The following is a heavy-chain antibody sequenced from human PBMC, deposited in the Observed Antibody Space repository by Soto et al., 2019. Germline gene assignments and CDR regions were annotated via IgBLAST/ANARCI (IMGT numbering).Heavy chain of an antibody. CDR1: GITFTNAW. J-gene: IGHJ5*02. CDR3: TTDGGVSAYPLFWA. V-gene: IGHV3-15*01. D-gene: IGHD2-8*02. CDR2: LKSRRDGGTS. Sequence: EVQLVESGGGLVKPGGPLRLSCAASGITFTNAWMGWVRQAPGKGLEWIGRLKSRRDGGTSDYAAPVKGRFSISKDESKNTLYLQMNSQKTEDTAVYYCTTDGGVSAYPLFWAWGQGTLVTVSS.